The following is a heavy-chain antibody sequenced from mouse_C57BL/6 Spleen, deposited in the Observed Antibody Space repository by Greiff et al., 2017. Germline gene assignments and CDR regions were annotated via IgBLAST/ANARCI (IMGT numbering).Heavy chain of an antibody. V-gene: IGHV1-12*01. CDR1: GYTFTSYN. Sequence: LQQSGAELVRPGASVKMSCKASGYTFTSYNMHWVKQTPRQGLEWIGAIYPGNGDTSSNQKFKGKATLTVDKSSSTAYMQLSSLTSEDSAVYFCARHPLYDYDRAYAMDYWGQGTSVTVSS. J-gene: IGHJ4*01. D-gene: IGHD2-4*01. CDR3: ARHPLYDYDRAYAMDY. CDR2: IYPGNGDT.